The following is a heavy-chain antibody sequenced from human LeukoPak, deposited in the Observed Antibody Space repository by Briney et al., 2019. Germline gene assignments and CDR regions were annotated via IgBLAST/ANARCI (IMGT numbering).Heavy chain of an antibody. CDR3: ARGHYGLDV. J-gene: IGHJ6*02. V-gene: IGHV3-11*03. CDR2: ISTSGTYT. Sequence: GGSLRLSCAASGFTFSDHYMSWIRQVPGKGLEWVLYISTSGTYTNYADSVKGRFTIYRDNAKNSLYLQMNSLRAEDMAVYFCARGHYGLDVWGQGTTVTVSS. CDR1: GFTFSDHY.